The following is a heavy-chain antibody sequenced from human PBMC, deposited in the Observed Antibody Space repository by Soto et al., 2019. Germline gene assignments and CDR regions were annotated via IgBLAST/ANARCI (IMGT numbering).Heavy chain of an antibody. J-gene: IGHJ5*02. Sequence: SSETLSLTCTVSGGSISSYYWSWIRQPPGKGLEWIGCIYYSGSTYYNPSLKSRVTISVDTSKNQFSLKLSSVTAADTAVYYCARAPPAVDTAMDNWFDPWGQGTLVTVSS. CDR3: ARAPPAVDTAMDNWFDP. V-gene: IGHV4-59*06. CDR2: IYYSGST. D-gene: IGHD5-18*01. CDR1: GGSISSYY.